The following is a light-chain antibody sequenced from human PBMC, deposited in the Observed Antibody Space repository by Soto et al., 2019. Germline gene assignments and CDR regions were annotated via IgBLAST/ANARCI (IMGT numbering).Light chain of an antibody. Sequence: QSALTQPASVSGSPGQSITISCTGSSDDIGTYEYISWHQHHPGKAPKLMIYEVNKRPSGVPYRFSGSKSGNTASLTVSGLQAEDEADYYCSSYAGRNTFVFGTGTKVTVL. CDR1: SDDIGTYEY. CDR2: EVN. V-gene: IGLV2-8*01. J-gene: IGLJ1*01. CDR3: SSYAGRNTFV.